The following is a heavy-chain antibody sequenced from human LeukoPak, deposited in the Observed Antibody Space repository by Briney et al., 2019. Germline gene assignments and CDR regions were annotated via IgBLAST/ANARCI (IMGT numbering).Heavy chain of an antibody. V-gene: IGHV1-8*01. D-gene: IGHD3-9*01. CDR2: MNPNSGNT. CDR3: ARGGLRYFDWLPMTYYFDY. Sequence: PQASVKVSCKASGYTFTSYDINWVRQATGQGLEWMGWMNPNSGNTGYAQKFQGRVTMTRNTSISTAYMELSNLRSEDTAVYYCARGGLRYFDWLPMTYYFDYWGQGTLVTVSS. CDR1: GYTFTSYD. J-gene: IGHJ4*02.